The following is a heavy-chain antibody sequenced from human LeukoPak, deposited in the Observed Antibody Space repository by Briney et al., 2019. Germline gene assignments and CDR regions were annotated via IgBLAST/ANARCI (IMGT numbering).Heavy chain of an antibody. CDR2: ISGSGANT. CDR1: GFTFSHYA. Sequence: PGGSLRLSCAASGFTFSHYAMSWVRQAPGKGLEWVSGISGSGANTYYADSVKGRFTISRDNSKSTLYLQMSSLRAEDTALYYCAKSSEYNNYGIDYWGQGTLVTDSS. V-gene: IGHV3-23*01. J-gene: IGHJ4*02. D-gene: IGHD4-11*01. CDR3: AKSSEYNNYGIDY.